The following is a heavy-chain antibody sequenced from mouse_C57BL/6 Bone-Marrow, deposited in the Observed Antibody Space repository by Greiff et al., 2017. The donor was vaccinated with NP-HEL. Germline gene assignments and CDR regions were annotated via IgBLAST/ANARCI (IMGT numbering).Heavy chain of an antibody. D-gene: IGHD1-1*01. CDR1: GFTFSDYY. Sequence: VQLKESGGGLVQPGGSLKLSCAASGFTFSDYYMYWVRQTPEKRLEWVAYISNGGGSTYYPDTVKGRFTISRDNAKNTLYLQMSRLKSEDTAMYYCARGLRDAMDYWGQGTSVTVSS. J-gene: IGHJ4*01. V-gene: IGHV5-12*01. CDR2: ISNGGGST. CDR3: ARGLRDAMDY.